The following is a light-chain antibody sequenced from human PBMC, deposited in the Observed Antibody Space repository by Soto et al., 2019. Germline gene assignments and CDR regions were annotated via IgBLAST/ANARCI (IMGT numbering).Light chain of an antibody. CDR2: GAS. CDR3: QHYSTWLWT. V-gene: IGKV3-15*01. CDR1: QRVSSK. J-gene: IGKJ1*01. Sequence: EIVMTQSPATLSVSPGERATLSCRASQRVSSKLAWYQQKPGQGPRLLIYGASTRATGIPARFSGSGSGTEFTLTISSLQSEDFDVYYCQHYSTWLWTFGQGTKVEIK.